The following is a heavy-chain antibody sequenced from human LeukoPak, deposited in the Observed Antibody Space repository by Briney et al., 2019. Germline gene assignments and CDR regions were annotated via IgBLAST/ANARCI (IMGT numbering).Heavy chain of an antibody. J-gene: IGHJ4*02. D-gene: IGHD6-6*01. CDR1: GYTFTGYY. CDR2: INPNSGGT. Sequence: ASVKVSCKASGYTFTGYYMHWVRQAPGQGLEWMGWINPNSGGTNYAQRFQGRVTMTRDTSISTAYMELGRLRSDDTAVYYCARVDTAARRGDFDYWGQGTLVTVSS. V-gene: IGHV1-2*02. CDR3: ARVDTAARRGDFDY.